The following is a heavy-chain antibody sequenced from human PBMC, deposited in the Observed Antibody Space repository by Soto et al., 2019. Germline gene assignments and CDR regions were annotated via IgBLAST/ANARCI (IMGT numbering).Heavy chain of an antibody. V-gene: IGHV4-31*03. J-gene: IGHJ6*03. D-gene: IGHD3-3*01. CDR3: ASIILTYYDFWSGSVGYYYYYMDV. Sequence: SETLSLTCTVSGGSISSGGYYWSWIRQHPGKGLEWIGYIYYSGSTYYNPSLKSRVTISVDTSKNQLSLKLSSVTAADTAVYYCASIILTYYDFWSGSVGYYYYYMDVWGKGTTVTVSS. CDR1: GGSISSGGYY. CDR2: IYYSGST.